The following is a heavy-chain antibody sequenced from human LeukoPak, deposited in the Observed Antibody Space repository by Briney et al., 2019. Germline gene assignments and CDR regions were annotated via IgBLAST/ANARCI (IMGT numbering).Heavy chain of an antibody. CDR2: IKPDESET. J-gene: IGHJ3*02. Sequence: PGGSLRLSCVASGFTFSSFWMSWLRQAPGKGLEWVANIKPDESETHYVDSVRGRFTISRDDAKNFLYLQMNSLRAEDTAVYYCANYHHSSGSFAFDTWGQGTKVTVSS. CDR1: GFTFSSFW. D-gene: IGHD6-19*01. CDR3: ANYHHSSGSFAFDT. V-gene: IGHV3-7*01.